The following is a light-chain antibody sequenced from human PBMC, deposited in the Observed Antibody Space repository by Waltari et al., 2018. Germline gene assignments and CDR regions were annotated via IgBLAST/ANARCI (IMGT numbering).Light chain of an antibody. CDR1: QSVSSSY. CDR3: QQYGSSPPST. Sequence: EIVLTQSPGTLSLSPGERATLSCRASQSVSSSYLAWYQQKPGQAPRLLLYGASSRATGIPDSVSGSGSGTDFTLTISRLEPEDFAVYYCQQYGSSPPSTFGQGTKLEIK. J-gene: IGKJ2*02. V-gene: IGKV3-20*01. CDR2: GAS.